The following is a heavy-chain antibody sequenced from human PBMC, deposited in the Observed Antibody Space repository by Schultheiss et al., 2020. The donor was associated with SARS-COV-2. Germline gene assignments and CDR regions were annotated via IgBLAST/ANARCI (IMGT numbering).Heavy chain of an antibody. J-gene: IGHJ4*02. CDR1: VFTFSSYG. D-gene: IGHD3-22*01. V-gene: IGHV3-48*04. CDR2: FSSSGSTI. Sequence: GGSLRLSCAASVFTFSSYGMHWVRQAPGKGLEWVSYFSSSGSTIYYADALKGRFTISRDNAKNSLYLQMNSLRAEDTAVYYCATVYYNNSSGYGIDYWGQGTMVTVSS. CDR3: ATVYYNNSSGYGIDY.